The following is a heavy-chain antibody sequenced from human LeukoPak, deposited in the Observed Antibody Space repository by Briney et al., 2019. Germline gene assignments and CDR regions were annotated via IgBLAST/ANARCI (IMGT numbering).Heavy chain of an antibody. V-gene: IGHV4-39*01. D-gene: IGHD5-18*01. CDR3: ASRGYGYDY. J-gene: IGHJ4*02. CDR2: NYYSGST. Sequence: PSETRSLTCTGSGGSLSSSSYYWGWVRQPPGEGLEWIGTNYYSGSTYYNPSLKSRVTISVDTSKNQFSLKLSSVTAADTAVYSCASRGYGYDYWGRGTLVTVFS. CDR1: GGSLSSSSYY.